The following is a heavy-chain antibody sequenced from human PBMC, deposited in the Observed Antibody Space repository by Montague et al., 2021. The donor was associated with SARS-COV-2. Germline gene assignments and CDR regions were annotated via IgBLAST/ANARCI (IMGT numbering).Heavy chain of an antibody. CDR1: SGSISSYY. Sequence: SETLSLTCTVSSGSISSYYWSWIRQPPGKGLEWIGYIYYSGSTNYNPSLNSRVTISVDTSKNQFSLKLSSVTAADTAVYYCAREAGYSRGWYLAFDLWGQGTMVTVSS. CDR3: AREAGYSRGWYLAFDL. D-gene: IGHD6-19*01. J-gene: IGHJ3*01. CDR2: IYYSGST. V-gene: IGHV4-59*01.